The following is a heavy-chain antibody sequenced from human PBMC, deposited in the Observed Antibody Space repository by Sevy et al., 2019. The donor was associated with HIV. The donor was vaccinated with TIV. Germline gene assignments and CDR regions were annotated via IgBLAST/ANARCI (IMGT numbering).Heavy chain of an antibody. CDR1: GFTFSVYW. CDR2: MKEDGSDK. J-gene: IGHJ4*02. V-gene: IGHV3-7*01. D-gene: IGHD5-18*01. Sequence: GGSLRLSCAASGFTFSVYWMSWVRQAPGKGLEWVATMKEDGSDKDYVDSVKGRFTISRDNAKNSLYLQMNSLRAEDTDVYYCVREGVGGYSYSLDCWGQRTLVTVSS. CDR3: VREGVGGYSYSLDC.